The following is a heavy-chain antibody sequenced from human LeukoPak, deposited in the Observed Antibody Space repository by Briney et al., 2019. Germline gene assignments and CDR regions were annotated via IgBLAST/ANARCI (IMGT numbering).Heavy chain of an antibody. J-gene: IGHJ4*02. D-gene: IGHD1-26*01. Sequence: GGSLRLSCAASGFAFSSYGMHWVRQAPGKGLEWVAFIRYDGSDKYYADSVKGRFTISRDNSKNTLYLQMNSLRAEDTAIYYCARDRSDSVSYHYFDYWGQGTLVTVSS. CDR2: IRYDGSDK. CDR1: GFAFSSYG. CDR3: ARDRSDSVSYHYFDY. V-gene: IGHV3-30*02.